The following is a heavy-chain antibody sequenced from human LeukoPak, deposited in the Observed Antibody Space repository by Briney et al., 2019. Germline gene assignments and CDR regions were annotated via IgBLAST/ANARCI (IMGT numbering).Heavy chain of an antibody. CDR2: ISYDGSNK. CDR1: GFTFSSYA. J-gene: IGHJ4*02. Sequence: PGRSLRLSCAASGFTFSSYAMHWVRQAPGKGLEWVAVISYDGSNKYYADSVKGRFTISRDNSKNTLYLQMNSLRAEDTAVYYCAKGKSRGVFWGGLRYFDWLFDYWGQGTLVTVSS. V-gene: IGHV3-30*04. D-gene: IGHD3-9*01. CDR3: AKGKSRGVFWGGLRYFDWLFDY.